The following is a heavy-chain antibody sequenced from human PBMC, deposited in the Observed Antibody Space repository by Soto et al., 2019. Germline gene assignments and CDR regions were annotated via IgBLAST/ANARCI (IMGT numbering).Heavy chain of an antibody. CDR2: IYYSGST. Sequence: SETLSLTCTVSGGSISSYYWSWIRQPPGKGLEWIGYIYYSGSTNYNPSLKSRVTISVDTSKNQFSLKLSSVTAADTAVYYWAGGGERAVDNGGAFAFGGKGTM. D-gene: IGHD5-12*01. CDR1: GGSISSYY. V-gene: IGHV4-59*01. CDR3: AGGGERAVDNGGAFAF. J-gene: IGHJ3*01.